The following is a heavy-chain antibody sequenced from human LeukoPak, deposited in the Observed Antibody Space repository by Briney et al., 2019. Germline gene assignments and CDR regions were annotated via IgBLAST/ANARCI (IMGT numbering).Heavy chain of an antibody. CDR2: INHSGST. Sequence: SETLSLTCAVYGGSFSGYYWSWIRQPPGKGLEWIGEINHSGSTNYNPSLKSRVAISVDTSKNQFSLKLSSVTAADTAVYYCARVGGCSSTSCYAGKYHFDYWGQGTLVTVSS. D-gene: IGHD2-2*01. V-gene: IGHV4-34*01. CDR3: ARVGGCSSTSCYAGKYHFDY. CDR1: GGSFSGYY. J-gene: IGHJ4*02.